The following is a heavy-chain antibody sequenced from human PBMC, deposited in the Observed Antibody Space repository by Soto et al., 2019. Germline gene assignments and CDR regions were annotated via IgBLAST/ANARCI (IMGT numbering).Heavy chain of an antibody. D-gene: IGHD6-19*01. CDR1: GFTFSSYW. CDR2: INSDGSST. V-gene: IGHV3-74*01. Sequence: PGGSLRLSCAASGFTFSSYWMHWVRQAPGKGLVWVSRINSDGSSTSYADSVKGRFTISRDNAKNTLYLQMNSLRAEDTAVYYCASVYSSGWYQVYYWGQGTLVTVSS. J-gene: IGHJ4*02. CDR3: ASVYSSGWYQVYY.